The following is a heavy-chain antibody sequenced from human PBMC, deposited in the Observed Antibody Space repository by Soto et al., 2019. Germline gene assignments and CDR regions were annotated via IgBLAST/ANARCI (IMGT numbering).Heavy chain of an antibody. V-gene: IGHV3-33*01. J-gene: IGHJ4*02. CDR3: ARGLRSVLDY. D-gene: IGHD6-6*01. CDR2: ISSDEKIK. CDR1: GFIFSNFG. Sequence: RRLSCVASGFIFSNFGMYWVRQAPGKGLEWVAVISSDEKIKQYADSVRGRFAISRDNSKNTLYLQMTSLRAEDTAIYYCARGLRSVLDYWGQGTLVTVSS.